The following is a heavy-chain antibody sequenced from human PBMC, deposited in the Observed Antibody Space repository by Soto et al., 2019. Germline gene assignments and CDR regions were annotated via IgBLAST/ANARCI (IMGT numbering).Heavy chain of an antibody. Sequence: SETLSLTCAVSGGSISSYYWSWIRQPPGKGLEWIGYIYYSGSTNYNPSLKSRVTISVDTSKNQFSLKLSSVTAADTAVYYCAREEGYCSSTSCYLGPRFGPWGQGTLVTVSS. CDR2: IYYSGST. V-gene: IGHV4-59*01. J-gene: IGHJ5*02. CDR1: GGSISSYY. CDR3: AREEGYCSSTSCYLGPRFGP. D-gene: IGHD2-2*01.